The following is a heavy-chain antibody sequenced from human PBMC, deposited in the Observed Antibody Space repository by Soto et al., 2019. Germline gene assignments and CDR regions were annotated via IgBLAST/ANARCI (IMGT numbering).Heavy chain of an antibody. Sequence: SETLSLTCTVSGGSISGYYWSWIRQPPGKGLEWIGYVYYSGSTTYNPSLKSRVTISADTSKNQFSLRLSSVTAADTAVYYCAQDGQSCRGSTCSWYFQYWGQGALVTVSS. CDR3: AQDGQSCRGSTCSWYFQY. D-gene: IGHD2-15*01. J-gene: IGHJ4*02. V-gene: IGHV4-59*01. CDR1: GGSISGYY. CDR2: VYYSGST.